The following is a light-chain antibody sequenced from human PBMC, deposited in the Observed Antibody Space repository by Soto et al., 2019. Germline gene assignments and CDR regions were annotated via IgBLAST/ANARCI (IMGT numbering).Light chain of an antibody. CDR3: QQYDSSPTP. CDR2: GAS. V-gene: IGKV3-20*01. Sequence: IVITQSPGTLSLSPGERATLSCRASQSVSSRYLAWYQQKLGQAPRLVIYGASSRANGILDRFSGSGSGTDFTITISILELEYFAVCFCQQYDSSPTPLGQGPNVDIK. CDR1: QSVSSRY. J-gene: IGKJ1*01.